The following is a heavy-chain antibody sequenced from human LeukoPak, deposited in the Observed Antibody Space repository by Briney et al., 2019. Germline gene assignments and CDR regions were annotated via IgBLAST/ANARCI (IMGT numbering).Heavy chain of an antibody. CDR3: ARLGIQGYGSSAFDY. CDR1: GGSFSGYY. D-gene: IGHD3-10*01. Sequence: SETLSLTCAVYGGSFSGYYWSWIRQPPGKGLEWIGEINHSGSTNYNPSLKSRVTISVDTSKNQFSLKLSSVTAADTAVYYCARLGIQGYGSSAFDYWGQGTLVTVSS. J-gene: IGHJ4*02. CDR2: INHSGST. V-gene: IGHV4-34*01.